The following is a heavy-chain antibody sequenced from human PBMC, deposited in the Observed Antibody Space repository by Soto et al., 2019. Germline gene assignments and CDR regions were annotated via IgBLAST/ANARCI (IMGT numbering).Heavy chain of an antibody. V-gene: IGHV1-69*06. CDR3: ARELYYYDSSGFEDAFDI. D-gene: IGHD3-22*01. CDR2: IIPIFGTA. J-gene: IGHJ3*02. CDR1: GGTFSSYA. Sequence: QVQLVQSGAEVKKPGSSVKVSCKASGGTFSSYAISWVRQAPGQGLEWMGGIIPIFGTANYAQKFQGRVTITADKSTSTAYMELISLRSEDTAVYYCARELYYYDSSGFEDAFDIWGQGTMVTVS.